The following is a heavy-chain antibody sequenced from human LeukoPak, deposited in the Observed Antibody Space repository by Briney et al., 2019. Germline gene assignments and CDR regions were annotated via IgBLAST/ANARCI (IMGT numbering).Heavy chain of an antibody. CDR1: GGSISSYY. J-gene: IGHJ4*02. CDR3: ASLYSGSYYYFDY. D-gene: IGHD1-26*01. Sequence: SETLSLTCTVSGGSISSYYWSWIRQPPGKGLEWIGSIYYSGSTYYNPSLKSRVTISVDTSKNQFSLKLSSVTAADTAVYYCASLYSGSYYYFDYWGQGTLVTVSS. CDR2: IYYSGST. V-gene: IGHV4-39*01.